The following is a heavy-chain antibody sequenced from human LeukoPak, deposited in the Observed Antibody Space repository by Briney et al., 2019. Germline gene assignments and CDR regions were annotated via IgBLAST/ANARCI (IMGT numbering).Heavy chain of an antibody. D-gene: IGHD6-19*01. CDR3: ARANSGWSAGYYYYMDV. Sequence: SGGSLRLSCAASGFTFNNYGMTWVRQAPGKGLEWVAFIRDDGSNKYYADSVKGRFTISRDNSKNTLYLQMNSLRAEDTAVYYCARANSGWSAGYYYYMDVWGKGTTVTISS. V-gene: IGHV3-30*02. CDR2: IRDDGSNK. CDR1: GFTFNNYG. J-gene: IGHJ6*03.